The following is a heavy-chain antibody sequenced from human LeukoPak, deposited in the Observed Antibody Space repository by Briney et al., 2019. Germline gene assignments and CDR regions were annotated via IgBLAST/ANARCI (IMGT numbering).Heavy chain of an antibody. Sequence: SQTLSLTCTVSSGSFSSGGYYWSWIRQHPGKGLELIVYINDSGSTYYNPSTKSRVTISVDTSKNQFSLKLSSVTAADTAVYYCAREGRLRERNWFDPWGQGTLVTVSS. CDR1: SGSFSSGGYY. D-gene: IGHD3-3*01. CDR3: AREGRLRERNWFDP. J-gene: IGHJ5*02. V-gene: IGHV4-31*03. CDR2: INDSGST.